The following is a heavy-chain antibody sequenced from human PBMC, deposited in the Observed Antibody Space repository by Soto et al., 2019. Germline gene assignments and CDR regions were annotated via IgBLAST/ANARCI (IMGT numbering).Heavy chain of an antibody. CDR1: GGTFSSYA. CDR3: ARSIEQLVRGEYYYYYYGMDV. J-gene: IGHJ6*02. V-gene: IGHV1-69*13. D-gene: IGHD6-13*01. CDR2: IIPIFGTA. Sequence: GASVKVSCKASGGTFSSYAISWVRQAPGQGLEWMGGIIPIFGTANYAQKFQGRVTITADESTSTAYMELSSLRSEDTAVYYCARSIEQLVRGEYYYYYYGMDVWGQGTTVTVSS.